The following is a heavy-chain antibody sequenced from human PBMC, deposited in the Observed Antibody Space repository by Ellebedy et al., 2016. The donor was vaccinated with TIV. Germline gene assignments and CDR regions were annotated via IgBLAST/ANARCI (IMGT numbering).Heavy chain of an antibody. V-gene: IGHV1-46*01. D-gene: IGHD5-18*01. J-gene: IGHJ6*02. Sequence: ASVKVSCKASGYTFINYYIHWVRQAPGQGLEWMGIINPSGGSISYAQKFQGRVTMTMDTSTSTVYMELSSLRSEDTAVYYCALDTAMVWSYSYYAMDVWGQGTTVTVSS. CDR2: INPSGGSI. CDR1: GYTFINYY. CDR3: ALDTAMVWSYSYYAMDV.